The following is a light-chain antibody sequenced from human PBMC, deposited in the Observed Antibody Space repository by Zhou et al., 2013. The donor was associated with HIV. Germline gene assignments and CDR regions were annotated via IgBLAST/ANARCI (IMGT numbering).Light chain of an antibody. V-gene: IGKV1-8*01. CDR1: QGISSY. Sequence: AIRMTQSPSSLSASTGDRVTITCRASQGISSYLAWYQQKPGKAPKLLIYTASTLQSGVPSRFYGSGSGTDFTLTITCLQSEDFATYYCQQYYTYPFTFGPGTKVDIK. CDR2: TAS. CDR3: QQYYTYPFT. J-gene: IGKJ3*01.